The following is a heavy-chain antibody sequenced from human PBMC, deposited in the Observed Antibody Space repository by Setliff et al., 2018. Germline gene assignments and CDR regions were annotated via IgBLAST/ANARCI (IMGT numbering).Heavy chain of an antibody. V-gene: IGHV4-30-4*08. CDR2: IYHSGSA. CDR3: AREVGTSTSSDAFDV. CDR1: GDSISSGDYF. Sequence: KTSETLSLTCTVSGDSISSGDYFWSWIRQPPGKGLEWIAYIYHSGSAYYNPSLKSRVTMSVDTSKNQFSLHLTSVTAADTAVYYCAREVGTSTSSDAFDVWGQGMTVTVSS. J-gene: IGHJ3*01. D-gene: IGHD1-26*01.